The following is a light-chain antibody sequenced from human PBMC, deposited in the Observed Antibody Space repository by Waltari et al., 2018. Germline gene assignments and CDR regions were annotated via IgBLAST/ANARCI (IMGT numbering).Light chain of an antibody. Sequence: QSALSQPASVSGSPGQSITISCTGASSDVGGHDYVSWYQQHPGKAPKIRFRAVNNRPSGVSNRFSGSKSGNPASLTISGLQAEDEADYYCSSYSTSSSLILFGEGTKVTVL. CDR1: SSDVGGHDY. V-gene: IGLV2-14*03. J-gene: IGLJ2*01. CDR2: AVN. CDR3: SSYSTSSSLIL.